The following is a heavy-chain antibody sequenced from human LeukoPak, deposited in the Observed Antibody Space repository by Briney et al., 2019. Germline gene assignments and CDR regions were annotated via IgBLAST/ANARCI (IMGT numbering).Heavy chain of an antibody. D-gene: IGHD5-18*01. CDR1: GFTFTTYW. J-gene: IGHJ6*02. V-gene: IGHV3-74*01. CDR2: INSDGSIT. Sequence: GGSLRLSCAASGFTFTTYWMHWVRQAPGKGLVWVSHINSDGSITSYADSVKGRFTVSRDNAKNTLYLQMNSLRAEDTAVYYCARDAVDTANAVWGQGTTVTVSS. CDR3: ARDAVDTANAV.